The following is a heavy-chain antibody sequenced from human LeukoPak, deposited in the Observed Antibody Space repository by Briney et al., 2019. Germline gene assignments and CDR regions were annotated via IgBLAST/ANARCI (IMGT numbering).Heavy chain of an antibody. D-gene: IGHD1-7*01. CDR3: AREPRGITGTTGY. CDR1: GFTFSSYS. V-gene: IGHV3-21*01. J-gene: IGHJ4*02. CDR2: ISSSSSYI. Sequence: SGGSLRLSCAASGFTFSSYSMNWVRQAPGKGLEWVSSISSSSSYIYYADSVKGRFTISRDNAKNSLYLQMNSLRAEDTAVYYCAREPRGITGTTGYWGQGTLVTVSS.